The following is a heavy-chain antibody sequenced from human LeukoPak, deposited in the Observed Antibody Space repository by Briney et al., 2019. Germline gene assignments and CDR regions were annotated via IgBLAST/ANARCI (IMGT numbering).Heavy chain of an antibody. CDR3: ARLASSPYHYGSGGRNEAFDI. CDR2: SIPIFETA. D-gene: IGHD3-22*01. Sequence: GASVKVSCKASGGSFSSDPISWVRQAPGQGLEWMGGSIPIFETANYARKFQGRVTITADESTSTAYMELRSLRSEDTAVYYCARLASSPYHYGSGGRNEAFDIWGQGTMVTVSS. CDR1: GGSFSSDP. J-gene: IGHJ3*02. V-gene: IGHV1-69*01.